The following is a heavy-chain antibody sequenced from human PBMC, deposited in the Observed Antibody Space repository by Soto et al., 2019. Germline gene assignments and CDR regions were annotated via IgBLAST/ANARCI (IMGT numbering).Heavy chain of an antibody. CDR2: ISWNSGRI. J-gene: IGHJ6*02. V-gene: IGHV3-9*01. CDR3: AKVAWPRIAAELDF. D-gene: IGHD6-6*01. CDR1: GFTFDDYA. Sequence: YLRLSCAASGFTFDDYAMHWVRQAPGKGLEWVSGISWNSGRIGYADSLKGRFTISRDNAKNSLYLQMNILRAEDTDLYYCAKVAWPRIAAELDFLGQGTSVTGSS.